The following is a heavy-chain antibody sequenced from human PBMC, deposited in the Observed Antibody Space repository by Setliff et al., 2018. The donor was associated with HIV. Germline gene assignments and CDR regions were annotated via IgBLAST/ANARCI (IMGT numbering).Heavy chain of an antibody. V-gene: IGHV1-69*04. Sequence: SVKVSCKASGGTFSSYAISWVRQAPGQGLEWMGTIIPILDITNYAQRFQGRVTITADKSTRTAYMELSSLRSEDTAVYYCTRDQDGDSKEDDTAGGFDIWGQGTKVTVSS. CDR1: GGTFSSYA. CDR2: IIPILDIT. J-gene: IGHJ3*02. CDR3: TRDQDGDSKEDDTAGGFDI. D-gene: IGHD6-13*01.